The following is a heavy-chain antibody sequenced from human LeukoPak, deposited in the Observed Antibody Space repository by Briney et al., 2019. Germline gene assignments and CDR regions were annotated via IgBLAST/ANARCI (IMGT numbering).Heavy chain of an antibody. Sequence: PGGSLRLSCAASGFTFSTYGMHWVRQAPGKGLEWVAFIRSDGSDKYHADSVKGRFTISGDNSENTLYLQMNSLRTEDTAVYYCANEWLHVSGSYKANNWGQGTLVTVSS. CDR1: GFTFSTYG. D-gene: IGHD3-10*01. CDR3: ANEWLHVSGSYKANN. V-gene: IGHV3-30*02. CDR2: IRSDGSDK. J-gene: IGHJ4*02.